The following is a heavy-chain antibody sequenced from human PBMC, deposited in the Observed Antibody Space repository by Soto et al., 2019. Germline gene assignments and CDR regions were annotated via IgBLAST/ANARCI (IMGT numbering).Heavy chain of an antibody. CDR1: GFSIRDYW. CDR3: ARDRSYAMEV. V-gene: IGHV3-74*01. CDR2: INGDASST. J-gene: IGHJ6*02. Sequence: GGSLRLSCEASGFSIRDYWMHWVRQAPGEGLVWVSCINGDASSTTYADSVKGRFTISRDDAKNTVYLQMTSLRAEDTAVYFCARDRSYAMEVWGQGTRVTVSS.